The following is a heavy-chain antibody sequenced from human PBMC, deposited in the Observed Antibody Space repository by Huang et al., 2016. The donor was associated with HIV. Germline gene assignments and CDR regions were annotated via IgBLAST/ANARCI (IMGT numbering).Heavy chain of an antibody. CDR2: IQFDRNNT. D-gene: IGHD3-9*01. CDR3: VKDLNRDYDILAGLEI. V-gene: IGHV3-30*02. Sequence: QVQLVQSGGGVVQPGGSLRLSCTTSGFVFSSYGMHWVRQAPGKGLEWVAFIQFDRNNTFYVDSVKGRFTISRDNSKSTLFLQMNSLRIEDTAIYYCVKDLNRDYDILAGLEIWGQGTMVIVSS. CDR1: GFVFSSYG. J-gene: IGHJ3*02.